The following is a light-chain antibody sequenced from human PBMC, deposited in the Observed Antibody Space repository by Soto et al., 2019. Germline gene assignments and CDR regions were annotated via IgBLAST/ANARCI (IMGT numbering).Light chain of an antibody. V-gene: IGLV2-8*01. CDR3: SSYAGSNNLV. CDR2: EVS. CDR1: SSDVGGYNY. Sequence: QSVLTQPPSASGSPGQSVTISCTGTSSDVGGYNYVSWYQQHPGKAPKLMIFEVSSRPSGVPDRFSGSRSGNTASLTVSRLKAEDEADYYCSSYAGSNNLVFGGGNKLTVL. J-gene: IGLJ2*01.